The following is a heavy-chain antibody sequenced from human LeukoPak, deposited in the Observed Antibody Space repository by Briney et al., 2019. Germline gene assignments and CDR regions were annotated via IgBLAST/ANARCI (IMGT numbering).Heavy chain of an antibody. Sequence: GGSLRLSCAASAFTFNNFAMSWVRQAPGKGLEWVSGISAGGGTTIYVDSVKGRFTISRDNSKNTLYLQMNSLRAEDTAVYYCARRDSSRSSDYWGQGTLVTVSS. CDR2: ISAGGGTT. V-gene: IGHV3-23*01. CDR3: ARRDSSRSSDY. D-gene: IGHD6-6*01. J-gene: IGHJ4*02. CDR1: AFTFNNFA.